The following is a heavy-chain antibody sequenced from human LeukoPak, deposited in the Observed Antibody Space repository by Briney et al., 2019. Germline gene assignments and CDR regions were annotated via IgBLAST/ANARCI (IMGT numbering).Heavy chain of an antibody. CDR3: ARDQGVAGYSSPNWFDP. J-gene: IGHJ5*02. CDR2: IYHSGST. CDR1: GGSISSSNW. D-gene: IGHD6-13*01. V-gene: IGHV4-4*02. Sequence: PSETLSLTCAVSGGSISSSNWWSWVRQPPGKGLEWIGEIYHSGSTNYNPSLKSRVTISVDKSKNQFSLKLSSVTAADTAVYYCARDQGVAGYSSPNWFDPWGQGTLVTVSS.